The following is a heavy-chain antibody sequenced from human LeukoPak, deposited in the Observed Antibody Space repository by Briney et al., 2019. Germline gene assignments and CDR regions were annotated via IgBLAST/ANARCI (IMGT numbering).Heavy chain of an antibody. Sequence: PSETLSLTCTVSGYSISSGYYWGWIRQPPGKGLEWIGSIYHSGSTYYNPSLKSRVTISVDTSKNQFSLKLSSVTAADTAVYYCARIPLRYFDRGDYWGQGTLVTVSS. CDR1: GYSISSGYY. J-gene: IGHJ4*02. D-gene: IGHD3-9*01. CDR3: ARIPLRYFDRGDY. V-gene: IGHV4-38-2*02. CDR2: IYHSGST.